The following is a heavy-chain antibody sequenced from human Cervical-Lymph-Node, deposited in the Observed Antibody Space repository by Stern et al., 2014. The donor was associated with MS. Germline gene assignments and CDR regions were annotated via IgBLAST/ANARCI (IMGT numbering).Heavy chain of an antibody. CDR3: ARDGPGAGWFDP. V-gene: IGHV4-61*02. CDR2: SYSTGST. J-gene: IGHJ5*02. D-gene: IGHD1-14*01. Sequence: QVQLVESGPGLVNPSQTLSLTCTVSGGSITSGSFYWSWLRQPAGKELEWIGRSYSTGSTNYNPSLKSRVIISVATSWKPFSLKLNSVTAADTAVYYCARDGPGAGWFDPWGQGTLVTVSS. CDR1: GGSITSGSFY.